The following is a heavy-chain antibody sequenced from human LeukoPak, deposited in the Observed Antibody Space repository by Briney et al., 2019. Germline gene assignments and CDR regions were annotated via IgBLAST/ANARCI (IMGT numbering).Heavy chain of an antibody. J-gene: IGHJ6*03. CDR2: IDNSGST. D-gene: IGHD3-16*01. CDR3: ARDCEFCDLLFYMNV. CDR1: GGSISSTGYY. V-gene: IGHV4-61*09. Sequence: TLSLTCTVSGGSISSTGYYWTWIRQPAGKGLEWIGHIDNSGSTNCNPSLKSRVTISVDTSKNQFSLNLTSVTAADTAVYYCARDCEFCDLLFYMNVWGKGTAVTVSS.